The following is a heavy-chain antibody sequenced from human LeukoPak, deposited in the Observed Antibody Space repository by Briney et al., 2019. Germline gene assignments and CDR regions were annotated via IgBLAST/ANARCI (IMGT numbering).Heavy chain of an antibody. CDR2: IYYSGSA. D-gene: IGHD6-13*01. V-gene: IGHV4-39*01. Sequence: PSETLSLTCSVSGASLSSSSYYWGWIRQPPGKGLEWIGTIYYSGSAWYNPSLKSRVTISVDTSKNQFSLKLSSVTAADTAVYFCARRGYSTCWFDPWGRGTLVTASS. J-gene: IGHJ5*02. CDR3: ARRGYSTCWFDP. CDR1: GASLSSSSYY.